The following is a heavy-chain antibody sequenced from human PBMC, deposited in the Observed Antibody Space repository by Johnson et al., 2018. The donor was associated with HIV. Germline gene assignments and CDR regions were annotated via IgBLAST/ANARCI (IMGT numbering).Heavy chain of an antibody. CDR2: ISWNGGNT. Sequence: VHLVESGGGLVEPGGSLRLSCIASGFIFDDYGMSWVRQAPGKGLAWVSGISWNGGNTDYADSVKGRFTISRDNAKNSLYLQMNSLRAEDTALYFCAREPVAGPGRNAFDIWGQGTMVTVSS. J-gene: IGHJ3*02. V-gene: IGHV3-20*04. CDR3: AREPVAGPGRNAFDI. CDR1: GFIFDDYG. D-gene: IGHD6-19*01.